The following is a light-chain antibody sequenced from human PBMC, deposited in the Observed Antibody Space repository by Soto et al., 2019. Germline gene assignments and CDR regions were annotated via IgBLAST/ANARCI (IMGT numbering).Light chain of an antibody. Sequence: QSVLTQPASVSGSPGQSITISCTGTSSDVGGYNYVSWYQQHPGKAPKLMIYEVSNRPSGVSNRFSGSKSGNTASLTISGLQAEDEADYYCSSYTSSSTRFGGGTNLTVL. J-gene: IGLJ3*02. CDR2: EVS. CDR1: SSDVGGYNY. V-gene: IGLV2-14*01. CDR3: SSYTSSSTR.